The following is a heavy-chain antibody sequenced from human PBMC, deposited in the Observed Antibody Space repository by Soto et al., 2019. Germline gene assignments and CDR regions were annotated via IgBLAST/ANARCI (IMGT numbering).Heavy chain of an antibody. CDR2: ISAYNGNT. Sequence: EASVKVSCKASGYTFTSYGISWVRQAPGQGLEWMGWISAYNGNTNYAQKLQGRVTMTTDTSTSTAYMELRSLRSDDTAVYYCAREHITMVRGVIHRHIDYWGQGTLVTVSS. V-gene: IGHV1-18*01. J-gene: IGHJ4*02. CDR1: GYTFTSYG. D-gene: IGHD3-10*01. CDR3: AREHITMVRGVIHRHIDY.